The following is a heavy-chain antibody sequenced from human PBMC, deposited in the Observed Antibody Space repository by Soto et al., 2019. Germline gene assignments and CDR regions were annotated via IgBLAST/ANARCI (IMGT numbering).Heavy chain of an antibody. CDR1: GFTFSSYS. V-gene: IGHV3-48*01. J-gene: IGHJ4*02. CDR3: ARDEYSSSSGGIDD. Sequence: QPGGSLRLSCAASGFTFSSYSMNWVRQAPGKGLEWVSYISSSSSTIYYADSVKGRFTISRDNAKNSLYLQMNSLRAEDTAVYYCARDEYSSSSGGIDDWGQGTLVTVSS. D-gene: IGHD6-6*01. CDR2: ISSSSSTI.